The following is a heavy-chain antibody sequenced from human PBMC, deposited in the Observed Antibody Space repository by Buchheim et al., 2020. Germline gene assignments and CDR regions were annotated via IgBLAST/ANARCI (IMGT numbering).Heavy chain of an antibody. J-gene: IGHJ4*02. D-gene: IGHD5-24*01. CDR2: IWYDGSNK. Sequence: QVQLVESGGGVVQPGRSLRLSCAASGFTFSTYGMHWVRQAPGKGLEWVAVIWYDGSNKYYVDSVKGRFTISRDNSKNTLYLQMSSLRAEDTAVYYCARGSGSNYGRFDYWGQGTL. V-gene: IGHV3-33*01. CDR3: ARGSGSNYGRFDY. CDR1: GFTFSTYG.